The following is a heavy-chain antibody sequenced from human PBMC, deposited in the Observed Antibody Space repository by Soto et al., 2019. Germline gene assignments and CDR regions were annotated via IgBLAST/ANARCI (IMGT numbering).Heavy chain of an antibody. CDR1: GFTVSSNY. Sequence: EVQLVESGGGLVQPGGSLRLSCAASGFTVSSNYMSWFRQAPGKGLEWVSVIYRGGSTYYADSVKGRFTISRDNSKNTLYLQKNSLRAEDTAVYYCARDRIPTGMDVWGQGTTVTVSS. CDR2: IYRGGST. V-gene: IGHV3-66*01. J-gene: IGHJ6*02. CDR3: ARDRIPTGMDV.